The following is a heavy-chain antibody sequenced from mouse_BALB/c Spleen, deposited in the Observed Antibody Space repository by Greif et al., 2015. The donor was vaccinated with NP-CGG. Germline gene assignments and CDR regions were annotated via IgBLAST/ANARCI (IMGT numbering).Heavy chain of an antibody. J-gene: IGHJ4*01. CDR2: IRNKANGYTT. Sequence: VQLQQSGGGFVQPGGSLRLSCATSGFTFTDYYMSWVRQPPGKALEWLGFIRNKANGYTTEYSASVKGRFTISRDNSQSVLYLQMNTLKAEDSATLYRARDGYYGDAMSYWGQGTSVSVSS. CDR1: GFTFTDYY. V-gene: IGHV7-3*02. CDR3: ARDGYYGDAMSY. D-gene: IGHD1-1*01.